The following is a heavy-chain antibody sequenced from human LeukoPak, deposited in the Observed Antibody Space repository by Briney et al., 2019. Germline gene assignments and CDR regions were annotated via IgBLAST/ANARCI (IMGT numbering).Heavy chain of an antibody. V-gene: IGHV3-66*02. Sequence: PGGSLRLSCAASGFTFSRPWMTWVRQAPGKGLEWVSGIYGGGNSYYAESVTGRFTISRDNSRNTLHLQMNSLRGEDTAVYYCARELTVGATIDYWGQGTLVTVSS. CDR1: GFTFSRPW. CDR3: ARELTVGATIDY. J-gene: IGHJ4*02. CDR2: IYGGGNS. D-gene: IGHD1-26*01.